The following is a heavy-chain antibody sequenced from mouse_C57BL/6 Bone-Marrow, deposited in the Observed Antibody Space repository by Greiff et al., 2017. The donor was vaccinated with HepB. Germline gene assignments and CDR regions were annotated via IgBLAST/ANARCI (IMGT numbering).Heavy chain of an antibody. CDR3: ARDGSLYYYAMDY. V-gene: IGHV3-6*01. CDR1: GYSITSGYY. D-gene: IGHD2-2*01. CDR2: ISYDGSN. J-gene: IGHJ4*01. Sequence: EVKLQESGPGLVKPSQSLSLTCSVTGYSITSGYYWNWIRQFPGNKLEWMGYISYDGSNNYNPSLKNRISITRDTSKNQFFLKLNSVTTEDTATYYCARDGSLYYYAMDYWGQGTSVTVSS.